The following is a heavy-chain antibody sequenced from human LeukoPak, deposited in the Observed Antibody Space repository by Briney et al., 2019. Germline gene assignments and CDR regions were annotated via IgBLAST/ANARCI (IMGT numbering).Heavy chain of an antibody. D-gene: IGHD4-23*01. CDR1: GGSISSYY. Sequence: SETLSLTCTVSGGSISSYYWTWIRQSPGTGLEWIGYIYNSGSTNYNPSLKSRVTISVDTSKNQFSLKLSSVTAADTAVYYCARGYGGNSGIGFDYWGQGTLVTVSS. V-gene: IGHV4-59*08. J-gene: IGHJ4*02. CDR2: IYNSGST. CDR3: ARGYGGNSGIGFDY.